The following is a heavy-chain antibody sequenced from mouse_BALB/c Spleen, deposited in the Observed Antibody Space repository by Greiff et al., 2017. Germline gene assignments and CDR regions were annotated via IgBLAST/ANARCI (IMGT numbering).Heavy chain of an antibody. J-gene: IGHJ1*01. CDR3: AIYYGNSYWYFDV. Sequence: EVKLMESGGGLVKPGGSLKLSCAASGFTFSSYAMSWVRQTPEKRLEWVASISSGGSTYYPDSVKGRFTISRDNARNILYLQMSSLRSEDTAMYYCAIYYGNSYWYFDVWGAGTTVTVSS. CDR2: ISSGGST. CDR1: GFTFSSYA. V-gene: IGHV5-6-5*01. D-gene: IGHD2-1*01.